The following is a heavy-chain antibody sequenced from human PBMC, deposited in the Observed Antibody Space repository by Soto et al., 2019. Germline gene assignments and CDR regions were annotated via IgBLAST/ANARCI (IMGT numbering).Heavy chain of an antibody. CDR1: GGSISSGDYY. V-gene: IGHV4-30-4*01. CDR3: ARRLYCSGGSCSYNWFDP. CDR2: IYYSGST. J-gene: IGHJ5*02. Sequence: SETLSLTCTVSGGSISSGDYYWSWIRQPPGKGLEWIGYIYYSGSTYYNPSLKSRVTISVDTSKNQFSLKLSSVTAADTAVYYCARRLYCSGGSCSYNWFDPWGQGTLVTVSS. D-gene: IGHD2-15*01.